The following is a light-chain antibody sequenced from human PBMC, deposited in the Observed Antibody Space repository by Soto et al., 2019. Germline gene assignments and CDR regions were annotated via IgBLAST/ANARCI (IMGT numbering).Light chain of an antibody. Sequence: QLVLTQPPSASASLGASVKLTCTLSSGHSSYAIAWHQQQPEKGPRYLMKLNSDGSHNKGDGIPDRFSGSSSGAERYLTISSLQSEDEADYYCQTWGTGIHVFGGGTKLTVL. V-gene: IGLV4-69*01. CDR2: LNSDGSH. CDR3: QTWGTGIHV. CDR1: SGHSSYA. J-gene: IGLJ2*01.